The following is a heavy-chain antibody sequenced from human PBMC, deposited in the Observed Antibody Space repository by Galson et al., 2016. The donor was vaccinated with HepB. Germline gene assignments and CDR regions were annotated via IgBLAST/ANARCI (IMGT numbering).Heavy chain of an antibody. CDR1: GFTFSNYA. J-gene: IGHJ4*02. V-gene: IGHV3-23*01. CDR3: AYTSRDSGGWLPFEY. D-gene: IGHD2-15*01. CDR2: ISGSGSST. Sequence: SLRLSCAASGFTFSNYAMNWVRQAPGKGLEWVSTISGSGSSTFFADSVKGRFTVSRDYSKNTLYLQMNSLRAEDTAVYYCAYTSRDSGGWLPFEYWGQGTPVTVSS.